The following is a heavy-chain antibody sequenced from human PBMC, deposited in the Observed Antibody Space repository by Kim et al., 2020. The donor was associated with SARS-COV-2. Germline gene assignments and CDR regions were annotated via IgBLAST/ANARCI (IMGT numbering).Heavy chain of an antibody. J-gene: IGHJ3*02. D-gene: IGHD2-2*01. CDR2: IYYSGST. V-gene: IGHV4-31*03. Sequence: SETLSLTCTVSGGSISSGGYYWSWIRQHPGKGLEWIGYIYYSGSTYYNPSLKSRVTISVDTSKNQFSLKLSSVTAADTAVYYCARVFEGGPVVPAASEEVRAFDIWGQGTMVTVSS. CDR1: GGSISSGGYY. CDR3: ARVFEGGPVVPAASEEVRAFDI.